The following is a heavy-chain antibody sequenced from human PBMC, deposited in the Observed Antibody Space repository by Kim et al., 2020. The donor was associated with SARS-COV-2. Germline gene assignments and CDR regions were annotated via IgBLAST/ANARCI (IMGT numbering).Heavy chain of an antibody. Sequence: SETLSLTCTVSGGSISSYYWSWIRQPAGKGLEWIGRIYTSGSTNYNPSLKSRVTMSVDTSKNQFSLKLSSVTAADTAVYYCARVMCTNGVCGVDYWGQGTLVTVSS. CDR1: GGSISSYY. J-gene: IGHJ4*02. D-gene: IGHD2-8*01. CDR3: ARVMCTNGVCGVDY. CDR2: IYTSGST. V-gene: IGHV4-4*07.